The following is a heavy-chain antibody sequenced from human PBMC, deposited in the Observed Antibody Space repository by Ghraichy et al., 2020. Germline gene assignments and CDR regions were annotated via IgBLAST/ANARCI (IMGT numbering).Heavy chain of an antibody. D-gene: IGHD3-3*01. J-gene: IGHJ6*02. V-gene: IGHV1-69*13. CDR3: ASSITIFGVVINYYYYGMDV. CDR2: IIPIFGTA. CDR1: GGTFSSYA. Sequence: SVKVSCKASGGTFSSYAISWVRQAPGQGLEWMGGIIPIFGTANYAQKFQGRVTITADESTSTAYMELSSLRSEDTAVYYCASSITIFGVVINYYYYGMDVWGQGTTVTVSS.